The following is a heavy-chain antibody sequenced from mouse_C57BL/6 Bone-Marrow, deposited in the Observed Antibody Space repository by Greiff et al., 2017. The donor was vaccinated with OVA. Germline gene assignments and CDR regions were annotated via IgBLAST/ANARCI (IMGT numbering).Heavy chain of an antibody. CDR1: GFTFSDFY. J-gene: IGHJ4*01. CDR3: ARDAGGDDEGPHYYAMDY. CDR2: SRNKANDYTT. Sequence: EVKLVESGGGLVQSGRSLRLSCATSGFTFSDFYMEWVRQAPGKGLEWIAASRNKANDYTTEYSASVKGRFIVSRDTSQSILYLQMNALRAEDTVIYYWARDAGGDDEGPHYYAMDYWGQGTSVTVSA. V-gene: IGHV7-1*01. D-gene: IGHD2-2*01.